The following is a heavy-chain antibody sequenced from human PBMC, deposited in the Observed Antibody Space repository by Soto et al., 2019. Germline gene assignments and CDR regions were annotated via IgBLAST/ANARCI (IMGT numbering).Heavy chain of an antibody. CDR3: VRDSLTYSSPFDY. Sequence: QVQLVQSGAELKKPGASVKISCKASGYTFSDYIITWVRQAPGQGLEWMGWFSDYNGNTNYAQKFLGRVSMTTDTSTSTAYLELKSLTSDDTAVYYCVRDSLTYSSPFDYWGQGTLITVSS. CDR2: FSDYNGNT. J-gene: IGHJ4*01. CDR1: GYTFSDYI. D-gene: IGHD6-13*01. V-gene: IGHV1-18*01.